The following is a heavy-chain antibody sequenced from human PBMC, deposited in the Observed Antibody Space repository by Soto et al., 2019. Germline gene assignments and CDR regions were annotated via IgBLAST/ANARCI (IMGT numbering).Heavy chain of an antibody. Sequence: EVQLVESGGGLVQPGGSLRLSCAASGFTFSSYSMNWVRQAPWKGLEWVSYISSSSSTIYYADSVTGRFTISRDNAKNSLYLQMNSLRDEDTAVYYCARGLVDIVATISYYYYIDVWSKGTTVTVSS. CDR1: GFTFSSYS. J-gene: IGHJ6*03. CDR2: ISSSSSTI. V-gene: IGHV3-48*02. CDR3: ARGLVDIVATISYYYYIDV. D-gene: IGHD5-12*01.